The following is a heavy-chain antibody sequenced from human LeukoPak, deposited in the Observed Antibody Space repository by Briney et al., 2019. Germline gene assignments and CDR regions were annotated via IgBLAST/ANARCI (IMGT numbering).Heavy chain of an antibody. D-gene: IGHD3-3*01. V-gene: IGHV3-9*03. CDR1: GFTFSSYA. CDR2: ISWNSGSI. J-gene: IGHJ4*02. CDR3: ARGALYDFWSGELDY. Sequence: PGGSLRLSCAASGFTFSSYAMSWVRQAPGKGLEWVSGISWNSGSIGYADSVKGRFTISRDNAKNSLYLQMNSLRAEDMALYYCARGALYDFWSGELDYWGQGTLVTVSS.